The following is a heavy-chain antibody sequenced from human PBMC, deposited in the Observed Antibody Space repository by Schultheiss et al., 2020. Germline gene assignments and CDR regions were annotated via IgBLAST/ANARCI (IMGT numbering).Heavy chain of an antibody. CDR1: GGSISSGRYY. CDR2: IYYSGST. J-gene: IGHJ4*02. D-gene: IGHD3-10*01. Sequence: SETLSLTCTVSGGSISSGRYYWSWVRQLPGKGLEWIGYIYYSGSTYYNPSLKSRVSITRDTSKNQFSLKLSSVTAADTAVYYCARRKLRELLWFGGTYFDYWGQGTLVTVSA. V-gene: IGHV4-30-4*08. CDR3: ARRKLRELLWFGGTYFDY.